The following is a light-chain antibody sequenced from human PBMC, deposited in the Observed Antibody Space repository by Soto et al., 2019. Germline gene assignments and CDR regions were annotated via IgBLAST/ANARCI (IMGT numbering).Light chain of an antibody. CDR2: EVN. V-gene: IGLV2-8*01. CDR3: SSYAGNKIYYV. CDR1: SSDVGGYNF. J-gene: IGLJ1*01. Sequence: QSALTQPPSASGSPGQSVTISCTGTSSDVGGYNFVSWYQQHPGKAPKLMIFEVNKRPSVVPDRFSCSKSGNTASLTVSGLQAEDEADYYCSSYAGNKIYYVFGTGTKVTVL.